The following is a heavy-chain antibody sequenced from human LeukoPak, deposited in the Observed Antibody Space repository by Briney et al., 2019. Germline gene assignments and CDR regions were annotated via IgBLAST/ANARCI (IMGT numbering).Heavy chain of an antibody. CDR3: ARELGNSCFDY. J-gene: IGHJ4*02. CDR1: GFTFDDYA. Sequence: LSGGSLRLSCAASGFTFDDYAMHWVRQAPGKGLEWVSGISWNSGSIGYADSVKGRFTISRDNAKNSLYLQMNSLRAEDTAVYYCARELGNSCFDYWGQGTLVTVSS. V-gene: IGHV3-9*01. D-gene: IGHD7-27*01. CDR2: ISWNSGSI.